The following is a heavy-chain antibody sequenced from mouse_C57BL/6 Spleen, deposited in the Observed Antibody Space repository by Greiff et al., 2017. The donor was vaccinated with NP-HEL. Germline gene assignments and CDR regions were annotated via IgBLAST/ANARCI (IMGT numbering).Heavy chain of an antibody. CDR3: ATNHYSNYFDY. CDR2: ISYDGST. D-gene: IGHD2-5*01. J-gene: IGHJ2*01. Sequence: EVKLEESGPGLVKPSQSLSLTCSVTGYSITSGYYWNWIRQFPGNKLEWMGYISYDGSTHYNPSLKNKISITRDTSTNQFFMKLNSVTTEDTATYYCATNHYSNYFDYWGQGTTLTVSS. V-gene: IGHV3-6*01. CDR1: GYSITSGYY.